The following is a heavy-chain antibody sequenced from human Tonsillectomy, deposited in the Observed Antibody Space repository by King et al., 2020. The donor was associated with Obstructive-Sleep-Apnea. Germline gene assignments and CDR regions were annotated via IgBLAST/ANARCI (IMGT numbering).Heavy chain of an antibody. CDR3: SSPYSGTSQPGY. CDR1: GFTFSGAA. D-gene: IGHD1-26*01. V-gene: IGHV3-73*01. Sequence: VQLVESGGDLVQPGGSLKLSCAASGFTFSGAAMYWVRQGSGKGLEWVGRIRSKANSYATAYAASMKGRFTISRDDSKNTAFLQMNSLKSEDTAVYYCSSPYSGTSQPGYWGQGTLVTVSS. CDR2: IRSKANSYAT. J-gene: IGHJ4*02.